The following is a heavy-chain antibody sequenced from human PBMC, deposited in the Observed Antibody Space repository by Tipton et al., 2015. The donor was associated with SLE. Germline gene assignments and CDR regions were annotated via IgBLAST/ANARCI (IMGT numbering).Heavy chain of an antibody. CDR2: FYYSGST. Sequence: TLSLTCTVSGGSISGYYWSWIRQPPGKGLEWIGYFYYSGSTYYNPSLKSRVTISVDTSKNQFSLKLSSVTAADTAVYYCARAGLGYTYYYYMDVWGKGTTVTVSS. J-gene: IGHJ6*03. V-gene: IGHV4-59*01. CDR1: GGSISGYY. CDR3: ARAGLGYTYYYYMDV. D-gene: IGHD5-18*01.